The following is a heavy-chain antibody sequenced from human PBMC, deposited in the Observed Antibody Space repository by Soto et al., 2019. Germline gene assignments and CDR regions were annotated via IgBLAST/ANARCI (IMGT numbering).Heavy chain of an antibody. Sequence: EVQLLESGGGLVQPGGSLRLSCAASGFTFSSYAMSWVRQAPGKGLEWVSAISGSGGSTYYADSVKGRFTISRDNSKNTLYLQMNSLRAEDTAVYYCAKDRREYSDYDSARRAYYFDYWGQGPLVTVSS. J-gene: IGHJ4*02. V-gene: IGHV3-23*01. CDR3: AKDRREYSDYDSARRAYYFDY. CDR1: GFTFSSYA. CDR2: ISGSGGST. D-gene: IGHD5-12*01.